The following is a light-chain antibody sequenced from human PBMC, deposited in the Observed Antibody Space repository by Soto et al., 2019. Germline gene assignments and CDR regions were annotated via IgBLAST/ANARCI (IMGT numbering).Light chain of an antibody. V-gene: IGLV1-44*01. CDR2: NNN. Sequence: QSVLTQPPSASGTPGQRVTISCAGSISNIGSNTVNWYQHLPGTSPKLLMYNNNQRPSGVPYRFSGTKSGTSASLAISGRQSEDEAHYSCAARDESLNGPVLGGGTKLTVL. J-gene: IGLJ2*01. CDR3: AARDESLNGPV. CDR1: ISNIGSNT.